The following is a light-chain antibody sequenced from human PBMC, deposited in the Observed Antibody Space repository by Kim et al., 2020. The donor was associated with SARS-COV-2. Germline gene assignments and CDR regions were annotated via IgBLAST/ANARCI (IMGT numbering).Light chain of an antibody. Sequence: VSVGDRVTITCRASQDIYNNLAWYQQKPGQVPRGLIYAASTRLSGVPARFSGSGSGTEFTLTIGSLQTEDVAIYYCQKYNNAPWTFGPGTKVDIK. V-gene: IGKV1-27*01. J-gene: IGKJ1*01. CDR2: AAS. CDR1: QDIYNN. CDR3: QKYNNAPWT.